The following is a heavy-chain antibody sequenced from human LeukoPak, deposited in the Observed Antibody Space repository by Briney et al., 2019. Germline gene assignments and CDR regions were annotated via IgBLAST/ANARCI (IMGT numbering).Heavy chain of an antibody. CDR3: ARAVSSGWYAGGFDP. CDR1: GGSFSGYY. CDR2: ISHSGST. Sequence: SETLSLTCAVYGGSFSGYYWSWIRQPPGKGLEWIGEISHSGSTNYNPSLKSRVTISVDTSKNQFSLKLSSVTAADTAVYYCARAVSSGWYAGGFDPWGQGTLVTVSS. D-gene: IGHD6-19*01. J-gene: IGHJ5*02. V-gene: IGHV4-34*01.